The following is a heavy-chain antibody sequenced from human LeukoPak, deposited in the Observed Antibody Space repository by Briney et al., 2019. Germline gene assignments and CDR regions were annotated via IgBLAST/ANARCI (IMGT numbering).Heavy chain of an antibody. Sequence: PGGSLRLSCAASGFTFSSYWMSWVRQAPGKGLEWVANIKQDGSEKYYVDSVKGRFTISRDNAKNSLYLQMNSLRAEDTAVYYCARDLMGGAAAGTPRGDYWGQGTLVTVSS. CDR2: IKQDGSEK. J-gene: IGHJ4*02. CDR3: ARDLMGGAAAGTPRGDY. D-gene: IGHD6-13*01. CDR1: GFTFSSYW. V-gene: IGHV3-7*01.